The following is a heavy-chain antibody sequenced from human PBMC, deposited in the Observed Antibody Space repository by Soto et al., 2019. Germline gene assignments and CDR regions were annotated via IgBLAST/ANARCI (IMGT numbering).Heavy chain of an antibody. CDR3: TRVIGYYYHMDV. J-gene: IGHJ6*02. V-gene: IGHV1-18*01. CDR2: IRAYNGNT. Sequence: QVQLVQSGGEVKKPGASVKVSCKASGYTFTTYDLSWVRQAPGQGLEWMGWIRAYNGNTNYAQNLQGRVTMTTDTSTSTAYMELSSLKSDDTAVYYCTRVIGYYYHMDVWGHGTSVTVS. CDR1: GYTFTTYD. D-gene: IGHD3-22*01.